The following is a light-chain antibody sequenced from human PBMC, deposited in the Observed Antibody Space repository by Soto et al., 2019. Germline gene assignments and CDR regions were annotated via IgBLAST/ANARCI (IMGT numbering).Light chain of an antibody. CDR1: QSISGW. V-gene: IGKV1-5*01. J-gene: IGKJ2*01. CDR3: QLYYGYPKT. Sequence: DIQMTQSPSTLSASVGDRVTIACRASQSISGWLAWYQQKPGKAPKILIYDASSLKSGVPSRFSGSGSGTECTLTFSNMQADDFATYSCQLYYGYPKTFGQGTKPEIK. CDR2: DAS.